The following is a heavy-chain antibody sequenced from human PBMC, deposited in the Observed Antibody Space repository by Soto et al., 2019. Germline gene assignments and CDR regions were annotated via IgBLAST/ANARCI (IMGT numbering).Heavy chain of an antibody. V-gene: IGHV3-30-3*01. CDR3: ARDGYSGRSDGFDF. CDR2: ISYDGNSE. CDR1: GFSFGAYT. Sequence: ESGGGVVQPGMSLRLSCAASGFSFGAYTMPWVRPPPGKGLEWVAAISYDGNSEEYTDPVKGRFTASRDIFKYTVSLQMNGLTSEDTAVYYCARDGYSGRSDGFDFWGQGKMVTVSS. J-gene: IGHJ3*01. D-gene: IGHD1-26*01.